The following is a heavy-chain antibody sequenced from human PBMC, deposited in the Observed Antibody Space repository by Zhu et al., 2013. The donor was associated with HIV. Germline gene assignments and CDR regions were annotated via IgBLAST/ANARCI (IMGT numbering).Heavy chain of an antibody. D-gene: IGHD3-22*01. Sequence: QVQLVQSGAEVKKPGSSVKVSCKASGGTFSSYAISWVRQAPGQGLEWMGGIIPIFGTANYAQKFQGRVTITADKSTSTAYMELSSLRSEDTAVYYCARSITMIESYYTAYYYYGMDVWGRREPRSPSPQ. CDR3: ARSITMIESYYTAYYYYGMDV. CDR2: IIPIFGTA. CDR1: GGTFSSYA. J-gene: IGHJ6*04. V-gene: IGHV1-69*06.